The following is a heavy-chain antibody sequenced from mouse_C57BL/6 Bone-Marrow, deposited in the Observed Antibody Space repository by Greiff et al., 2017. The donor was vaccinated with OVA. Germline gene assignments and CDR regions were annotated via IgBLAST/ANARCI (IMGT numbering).Heavy chain of an antibody. CDR2: IYPGDGDP. J-gene: IGHJ1*03. D-gene: IGHD1-3*01. V-gene: IGHV1-82*01. CDR3: ASPKRSDFDV. Sequence: VQLQQSGPELVKPGASVKISCKASGYAFSSSWMNWVKQRPGKGLEWIGRIYPGDGDPNYNGKFKGKANLTADKSSSTAYMPLSSLTSEDSAVYFCASPKRSDFDVWGTGTTVTVSS. CDR1: GYAFSSSW.